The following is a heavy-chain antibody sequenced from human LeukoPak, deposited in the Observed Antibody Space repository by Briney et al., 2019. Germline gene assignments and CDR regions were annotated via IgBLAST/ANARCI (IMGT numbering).Heavy chain of an antibody. CDR2: INHSGST. D-gene: IGHD4-23*01. CDR1: GGSFNGYY. CDR3: ARAGYDFGNYFFDH. V-gene: IGHV4-34*01. J-gene: IGHJ4*02. Sequence: SETLSLTCAVYGGSFNGYYWGWLRQPPGKGLEWIGEINHSGSTTHNPSLESRVTISLDTSKNQFSLRLSSVTAADTAVYYCARAGYDFGNYFFDHWGQGTLVTVSS.